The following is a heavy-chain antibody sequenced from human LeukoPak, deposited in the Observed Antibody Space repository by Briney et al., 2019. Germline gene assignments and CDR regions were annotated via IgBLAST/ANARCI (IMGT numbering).Heavy chain of an antibody. CDR1: GGSISSSSYY. D-gene: IGHD3-3*01. CDR2: IYYSGST. V-gene: IGHV4-39*01. Sequence: SETLSLTCTVSGGSISSSSYYWGWIRQPPGKGLEWIGSIYYSGSTYYNPSLKSRVTISVDTSKNQFSLKLSSVTAADTAVYYCARALYDFWSGYYSAPDYWGQGTLATVSS. J-gene: IGHJ4*02. CDR3: ARALYDFWSGYYSAPDY.